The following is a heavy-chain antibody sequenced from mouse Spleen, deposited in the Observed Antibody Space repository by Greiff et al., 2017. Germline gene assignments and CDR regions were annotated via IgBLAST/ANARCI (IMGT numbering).Heavy chain of an antibody. J-gene: IGHJ2*01. CDR1: GFNIKDDY. V-gene: IGHV14-4*01. D-gene: IGHD1-1*01. CDR3: ARQDYDGSYNY. CDR2: IDPENGDT. Sequence: VQLQQSGAELVRPGASVKLSCTASGFNIKDDYMHWVKQRPEQGLEWIGWIDPENGDTKYAPKFPGKATITADTSSNTAYLQLSSLTSEDTAIYYCARQDYDGSYNYWGQGTTLTVSS.